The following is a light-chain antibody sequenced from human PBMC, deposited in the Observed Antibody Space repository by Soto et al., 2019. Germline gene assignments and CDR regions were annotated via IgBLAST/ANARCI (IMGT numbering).Light chain of an antibody. CDR3: QQYGSRPYI. CDR2: AAS. J-gene: IGKJ2*01. V-gene: IGKV3-20*01. CDR1: QSVTDNY. Sequence: IVLTQSPGTLSLSPGERATLSCRAGQSVTDNYIGWYQQKPGQAPRLLIYAASNRATGIPDRFSGSVSGTHFSLTISRLETEDSAVYHCQQYGSRPYIFGQGTKLEIK.